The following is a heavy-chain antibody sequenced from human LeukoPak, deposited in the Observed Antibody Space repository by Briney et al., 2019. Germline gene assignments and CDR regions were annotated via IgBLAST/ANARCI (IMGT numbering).Heavy chain of an antibody. V-gene: IGHV4-59*01. J-gene: IGHJ4*02. Sequence: SETLSLTCTVSGGSISSYYWSWIRQPPGKGLEWIGYIYYSGSTNYNPSLKSRVTISVDTSKNQFSLKLSSVTAADAAVYYCASSDVGALGDWGQGTLVTVSS. CDR3: ASSDVGALGD. CDR1: GGSISSYY. D-gene: IGHD1-26*01. CDR2: IYYSGST.